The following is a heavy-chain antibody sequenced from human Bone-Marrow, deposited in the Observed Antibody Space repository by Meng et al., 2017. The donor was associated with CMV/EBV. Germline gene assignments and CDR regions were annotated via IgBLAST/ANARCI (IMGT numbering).Heavy chain of an antibody. D-gene: IGHD2-2*01. CDR1: GYTFSTYG. Sequence: ASVKVSCKASGYTFSTYGITWMRQAPGQGPEWMGWISVYNGNTKYAQKIQGRVTMTRNTSISTAYMELSSLRSEDTAVYYCAREGVPAARYNWFDPWGQGTLVTVSS. J-gene: IGHJ5*02. CDR3: AREGVPAARYNWFDP. CDR2: ISVYNGNT. V-gene: IGHV1-18*01.